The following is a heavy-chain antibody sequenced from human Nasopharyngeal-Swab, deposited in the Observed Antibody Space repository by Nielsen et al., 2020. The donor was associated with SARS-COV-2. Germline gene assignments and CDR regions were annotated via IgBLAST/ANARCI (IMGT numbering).Heavy chain of an antibody. CDR2: INPSGGST. J-gene: IGHJ4*02. CDR3: ARGYSYGLAY. V-gene: IGHV1-46*03. CDR1: GYTFTNHF. Sequence: ASVKVSCKASGYTFTNHFMHWVRQAPGQGLEWMGMINPSGGSTGYAQNFQGRVTVTRDTSTSTVYMELSSLSSEYSSVYYCARGYSYGLAYWGQGTLVTVSS. D-gene: IGHD5-18*01.